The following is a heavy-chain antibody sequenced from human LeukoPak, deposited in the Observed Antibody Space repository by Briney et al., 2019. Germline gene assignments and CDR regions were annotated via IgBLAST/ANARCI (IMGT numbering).Heavy chain of an antibody. D-gene: IGHD3-3*01. V-gene: IGHV4-34*01. CDR3: TRIHGRSTIYGVVDA. CDR2: INHSGST. Sequence: SLETLSLTRAVYGGSFRGYYFSWIRQPPGKGLEWSGEINHSGSTNYNPSLKSRVTISVDTSKNQFSLKLSSVTAADTTLYSCTRIHGRSTIYGVVDAWRQRTLPTVSS. CDR1: GGSFRGYY. J-gene: IGHJ4*02.